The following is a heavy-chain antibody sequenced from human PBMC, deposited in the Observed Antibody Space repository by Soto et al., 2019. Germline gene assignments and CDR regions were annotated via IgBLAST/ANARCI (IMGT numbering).Heavy chain of an antibody. Sequence: GGSLRLSCAASGFTFSSYSMNWVRQAPGKGLEWVSSISSSSSYIYYADSVKGRFTISRDNAKNSLYLQMNSLRAEDTAVYYCASEGGWSLDYWGQGTLVTVPQ. CDR3: ASEGGWSLDY. D-gene: IGHD6-19*01. CDR1: GFTFSSYS. J-gene: IGHJ4*02. CDR2: ISSSSSYI. V-gene: IGHV3-21*01.